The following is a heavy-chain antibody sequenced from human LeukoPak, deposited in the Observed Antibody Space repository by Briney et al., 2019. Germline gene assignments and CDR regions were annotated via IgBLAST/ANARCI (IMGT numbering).Heavy chain of an antibody. V-gene: IGHV1-69*13. CDR1: GGTFSSYA. D-gene: IGHD6-13*01. CDR3: ARGSPAGYSSSWYAPSFDY. J-gene: IGHJ4*02. Sequence: ASVKVSCKASGGTFSSYAISWVRQAPGQGLEWMGGIIPIFGTANYAQKFQGRVTITADESTSTAYMELSSLRSEDTAVYYCARGSPAGYSSSWYAPSFDYWGQGTLVTVSS. CDR2: IIPIFGTA.